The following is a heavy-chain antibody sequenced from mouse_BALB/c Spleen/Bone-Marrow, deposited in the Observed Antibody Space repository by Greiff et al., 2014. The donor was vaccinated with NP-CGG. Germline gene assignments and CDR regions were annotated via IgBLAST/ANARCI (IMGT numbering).Heavy chain of an antibody. V-gene: IGHV5-17*02. D-gene: IGHD2-4*01. J-gene: IGHJ4*01. CDR3: TRKGALITHYYAMDY. CDR1: GFTFSSFG. Sequence: EVQRVESGGGLVQPGGSRKLPCAASGFTFSSFGMHWVRQAPEKGLEWVAYISSGSSTIYYADTVKGRFTISRDNPKNTLFLQMTSLRSEDTAMYYCTRKGALITHYYAMDYWGQGTSVTVSS. CDR2: ISSGSSTI.